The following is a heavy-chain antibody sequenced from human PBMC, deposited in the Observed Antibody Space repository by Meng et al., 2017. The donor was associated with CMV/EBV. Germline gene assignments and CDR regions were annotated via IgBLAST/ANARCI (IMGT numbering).Heavy chain of an antibody. Sequence: ASVKVSCKASGYAFTGYFIHWVRQAPGQGLEWMGWINPKTGGTNYAQNFQGRVTMTRDTSISTAYMELRRLRSDDTAVYYCARVDVTIFGVVIGDGMDVWGQGTTVTVSS. CDR3: ARVDVTIFGVVIGDGMDV. J-gene: IGHJ6*02. V-gene: IGHV1-2*02. CDR1: GYAFTGYF. D-gene: IGHD3-3*01. CDR2: INPKTGGT.